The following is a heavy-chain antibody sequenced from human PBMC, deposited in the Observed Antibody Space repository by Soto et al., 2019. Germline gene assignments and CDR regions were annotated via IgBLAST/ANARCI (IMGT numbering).Heavy chain of an antibody. J-gene: IGHJ4*02. CDR1: GGSISSGGYY. Sequence: SETLSLTCTVSGGSISSGGYYWRWIRHHPGKGLEWIGYIYYSGSTYYNPSLKSRVTISVDTSKNQFSLKLSSVTAADTAVYYCARLRYYYDSSGYFDYWGQGTLVTVSS. V-gene: IGHV4-31*03. D-gene: IGHD3-22*01. CDR3: ARLRYYYDSSGYFDY. CDR2: IYYSGST.